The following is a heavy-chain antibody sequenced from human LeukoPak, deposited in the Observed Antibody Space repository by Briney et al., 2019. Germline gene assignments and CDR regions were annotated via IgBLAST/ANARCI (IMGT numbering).Heavy chain of an antibody. CDR1: GFTFSSYG. V-gene: IGHV3-30*18. Sequence: GGSLRLSCAASGFTFSSYGMHWVRQAPGKGLEWVAVISYDGSNKYYADSVKGRFTISRDNSKNTLYLQMNSLRAEDTAVYYCAKEVLAAAGYNWFDPWGQGTLVTVSS. CDR3: AKEVLAAAGYNWFDP. CDR2: ISYDGSNK. D-gene: IGHD6-13*01. J-gene: IGHJ5*02.